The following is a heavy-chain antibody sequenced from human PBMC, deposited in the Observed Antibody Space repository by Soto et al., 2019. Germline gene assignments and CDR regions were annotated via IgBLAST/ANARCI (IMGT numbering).Heavy chain of an antibody. CDR1: GFTFSSYW. CDR2: IKQDGSEK. Sequence: GGSLRLSCAASGFTFSSYWMSWVSQGPGKGLEWVANIKQDGSEKYYVDSVKGRFTISRDNAKNSLYLQMNSLRAEDTAVYYCARDLNSYYYDSSGYPYYFDYSGQGTLVTVSS. V-gene: IGHV3-7*01. J-gene: IGHJ4*02. D-gene: IGHD3-22*01. CDR3: ARDLNSYYYDSSGYPYYFDY.